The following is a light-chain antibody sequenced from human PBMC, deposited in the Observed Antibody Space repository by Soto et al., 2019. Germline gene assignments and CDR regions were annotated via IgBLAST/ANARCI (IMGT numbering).Light chain of an antibody. CDR1: QSVSSSY. V-gene: IGKV3-20*01. CDR3: QQYGSSPYT. Sequence: EIGLTQSPSTLSLSPGERATLSCRASQSVSSSYLAWSQQEPGHAPRLLIYGASNSATDIPDRLSGSVSGTDVALTISRLEPEDFAVYYCQQYGSSPYTFGQGTKLEIK. CDR2: GAS. J-gene: IGKJ2*01.